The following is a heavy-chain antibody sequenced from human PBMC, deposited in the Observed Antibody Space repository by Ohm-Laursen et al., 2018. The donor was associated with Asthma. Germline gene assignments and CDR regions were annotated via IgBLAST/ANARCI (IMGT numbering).Heavy chain of an antibody. V-gene: IGHV3-30*03. CDR2: ISSDGSNK. CDR1: GFTFSSYS. J-gene: IGHJ5*02. Sequence: SLRLSCSASGFTFSSYSMNWVRQAPGKGLEWVAVISSDGSNKFYGDSVKGRFTISRDNSKNTIYLEMNGLSAEDAAVYFCARDPSVPLAIGHLWNWSDPWGQGTLVSVSS. CDR3: ARDPSVPLAIGHLWNWSDP. D-gene: IGHD2-2*01.